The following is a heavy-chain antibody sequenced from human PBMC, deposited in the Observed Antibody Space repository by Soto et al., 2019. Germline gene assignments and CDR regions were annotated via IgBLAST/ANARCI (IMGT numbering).Heavy chain of an antibody. D-gene: IGHD2-15*01. Sequence: SVKVSCKASGGTFSSYAISWVRQAPGQGLEWMGGIIPIFGTANYAQKFQGRVKITADESTSTAYMELSSLRSEDTAVYYCARDLLGIVVVVAATTRYGMDVWGQGTTVTVSS. CDR2: IIPIFGTA. V-gene: IGHV1-69*13. CDR1: GGTFSSYA. CDR3: ARDLLGIVVVVAATTRYGMDV. J-gene: IGHJ6*02.